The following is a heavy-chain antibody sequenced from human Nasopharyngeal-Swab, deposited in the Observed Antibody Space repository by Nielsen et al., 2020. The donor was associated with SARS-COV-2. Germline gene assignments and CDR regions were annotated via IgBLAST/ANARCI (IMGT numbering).Heavy chain of an antibody. CDR1: GGTFSSYA. Sequence: SVKVSCKASGGTFSSYAISWVRQAPGQGLEWMGGIIPIFGTANYAQKFQGRVTITADESTSTAYMELRSLRSDDTAVYYCASGDVVVPAAMEGYYYYYSMDVWGQGTTVTVSS. V-gene: IGHV1-69*13. CDR3: ASGDVVVPAAMEGYYYYYSMDV. J-gene: IGHJ6*02. D-gene: IGHD2-2*01. CDR2: IIPIFGTA.